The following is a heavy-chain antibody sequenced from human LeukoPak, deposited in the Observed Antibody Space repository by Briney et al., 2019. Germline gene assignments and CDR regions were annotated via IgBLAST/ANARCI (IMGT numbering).Heavy chain of an antibody. CDR3: ARDRRSAMKSSGYFDY. CDR1: GSTFSRHG. CDR2: IWYDGSNK. Sequence: PGGSLRLSCAASGSTFSRHGMHWVRQGPGKGLEWVAVIWYDGSNKYYADSVKGRFTISRDNSKNTLYLQMNSLRAEDTAVYYCARDRRSAMKSSGYFDYWGQGTLVTVSS. D-gene: IGHD3-22*01. V-gene: IGHV3-33*01. J-gene: IGHJ4*02.